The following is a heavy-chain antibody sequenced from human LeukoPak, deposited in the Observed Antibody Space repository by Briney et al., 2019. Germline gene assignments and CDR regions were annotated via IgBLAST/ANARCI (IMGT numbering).Heavy chain of an antibody. CDR3: ARGYLTEGGATARRVHYMDV. J-gene: IGHJ6*03. V-gene: IGHV4-4*07. CDR1: GGSISNYY. Sequence: SETLSLTCTVSGGSISNYYWSWIRQPAGKGLEWIGRIYTSGSTNYNPSLKSRVTISVDTSKNQFSLKLSSVTTADTAVYYCARGYLTEGGATARRVHYMDVWGKGTTVTVSS. D-gene: IGHD5-12*01. CDR2: IYTSGST.